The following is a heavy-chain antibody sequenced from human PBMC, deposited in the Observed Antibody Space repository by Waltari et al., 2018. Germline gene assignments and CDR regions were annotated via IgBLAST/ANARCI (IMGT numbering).Heavy chain of an antibody. CDR2: INPAGSGK. D-gene: IGHD1-1*01. V-gene: IGHV3-7*01. J-gene: IGHJ3*01. Sequence: RLVESGGALVQPGGSLRLSCAASGFPFNSYWMSWVRQAPGKGLEWVANINPAGSGKYYVDSVKGRFTISRDNARNSVYLQMNSLRAEDTAVYHCARETTGVGFDFWGQGTMVTVSS. CDR1: GFPFNSYW. CDR3: ARETTGVGFDF.